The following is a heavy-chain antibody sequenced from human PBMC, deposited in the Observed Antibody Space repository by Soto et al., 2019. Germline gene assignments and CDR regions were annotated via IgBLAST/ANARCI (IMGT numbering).Heavy chain of an antibody. D-gene: IGHD2-8*01. V-gene: IGHV4-31*03. Sequence: SETLSLTCTVSGGSISSGGYYWSWIRQHPGKGLEWIGYIYYSGSTYYNPSLKSRVTISVDTSKNQFSLKLSSVTAADTAVYYCARDRPGVFDYWGQGTLVTVSS. CDR1: GGSISSGGYY. CDR2: IYYSGST. CDR3: ARDRPGVFDY. J-gene: IGHJ4*02.